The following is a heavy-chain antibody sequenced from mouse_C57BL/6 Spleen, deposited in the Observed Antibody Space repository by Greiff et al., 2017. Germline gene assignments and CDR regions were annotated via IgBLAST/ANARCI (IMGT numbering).Heavy chain of an antibody. D-gene: IGHD1-1*01. CDR1: GYTFTSYW. J-gene: IGHJ1*03. Sequence: QVQLQQPGAELVMPGASVKLSCKASGYTFTSYWMHWVKQRPGQGLEWIGEIDPSDSYTNYNQKFKGKSTLTVDKSSSTAYMQLSSLTSEDSAVYYCARSFITTELGYFDVWGTGTTVTVSS. V-gene: IGHV1-69*01. CDR3: ARSFITTELGYFDV. CDR2: IDPSDSYT.